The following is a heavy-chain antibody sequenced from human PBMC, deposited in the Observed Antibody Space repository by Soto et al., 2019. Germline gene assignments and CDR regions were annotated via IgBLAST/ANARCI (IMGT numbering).Heavy chain of an antibody. D-gene: IGHD2-2*01. CDR3: ARDQVPAALLGRFDP. V-gene: IGHV4-61*08. CDR2: IYHSGST. Sequence: SETLSLTCTVSGGSISSGGYSWSWIRQPPGKGLEWIGYIYHSGSTNYNPSLKSRVTISVDTSKNQFSLKLSSVTAADTAVYYCARDQVPAALLGRFDPWGQGTLVTVSS. CDR1: GGSISSGGYS. J-gene: IGHJ5*02.